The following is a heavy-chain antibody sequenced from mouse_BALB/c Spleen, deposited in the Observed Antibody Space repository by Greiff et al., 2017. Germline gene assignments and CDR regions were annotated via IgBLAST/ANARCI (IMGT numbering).Heavy chain of an antibody. D-gene: IGHD2-4*01. Sequence: EVQRVESGGGLVKPGGSLKLSCAASGFTFSDYYMYWVRQTPEKRLEWVATISDGGSYTYYPDSVKGRFTISTDNAKNNLYLQMSSLKSEVTAMYYCARALDYGYAMDYWGQGTSVTVSS. CDR1: GFTFSDYY. CDR2: ISDGGSYT. CDR3: ARALDYGYAMDY. V-gene: IGHV5-4*02. J-gene: IGHJ4*01.